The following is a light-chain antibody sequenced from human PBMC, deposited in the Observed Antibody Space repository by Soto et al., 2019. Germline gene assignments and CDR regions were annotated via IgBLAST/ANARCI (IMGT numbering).Light chain of an antibody. J-gene: IGKJ1*01. Sequence: DIPMTQSPSTLYASVGDRVIITCRASQSISGSLAWYQQKPGKAPNLLNYEASNLKSGVPSRFSGSASGTEYTLSISSLQPDDSASYYCQQYNGYWTFGQGTRVEIK. CDR1: QSISGS. V-gene: IGKV1-5*03. CDR3: QQYNGYWT. CDR2: EAS.